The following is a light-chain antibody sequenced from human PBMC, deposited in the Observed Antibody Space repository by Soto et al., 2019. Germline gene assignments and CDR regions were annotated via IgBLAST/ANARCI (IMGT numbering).Light chain of an antibody. CDR1: QGISTY. Sequence: DIQMTQSPSSLSASVGDRVTITYRASQGISTYLAWYQQKPGKVPKLLIYAASTLQSGVPSRFSGSGSGTAFTLTISSLQPEDVATYYCQKYNNAVGWTFGQGTRVEIK. J-gene: IGKJ1*01. CDR2: AAS. V-gene: IGKV1-27*01. CDR3: QKYNNAVGWT.